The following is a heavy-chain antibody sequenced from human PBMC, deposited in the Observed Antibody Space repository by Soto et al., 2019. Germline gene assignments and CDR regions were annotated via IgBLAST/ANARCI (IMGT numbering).Heavy chain of an antibody. CDR1: GFTFSSYW. CDR2: INSDGSST. J-gene: IGHJ4*02. CDR3: ARVRHSSGWYGFHFDY. Sequence: PGGSLRLSCAASGFTFSSYWMHWVRQAPGKGLVWVSRINSDGSSTSYADSVKGRFTISRDNAKNTLYLQMNSLRAEDTAVYYCARVRHSSGWYGFHFDYWGQGTLVTVSS. D-gene: IGHD6-19*01. V-gene: IGHV3-74*01.